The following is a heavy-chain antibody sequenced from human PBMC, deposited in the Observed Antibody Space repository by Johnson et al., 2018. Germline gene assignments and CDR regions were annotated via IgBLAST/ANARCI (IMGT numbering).Heavy chain of an antibody. CDR1: GFTFSTFA. V-gene: IGHV3-23*04. CDR3: AKDMRTKRGGHFDS. J-gene: IGHJ4*02. D-gene: IGHD2-15*01. CDR2: VSDSGVKT. Sequence: VQLVQSGVGLVQPGGSLRLSCAASGFTFSTFAMAWVRQAPGKGLQWVAGVSDSGVKTDYAESVKGRFTISRDNSNDTLYLQMESQRAEDTARYYCAKDMRTKRGGHFDSCGQGTLVTVSS.